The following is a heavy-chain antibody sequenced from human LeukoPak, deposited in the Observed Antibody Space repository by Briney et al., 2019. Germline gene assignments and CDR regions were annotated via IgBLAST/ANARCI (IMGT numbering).Heavy chain of an antibody. J-gene: IGHJ5*02. CDR1: GFTFSSYG. Sequence: GSLRLSCAASGFTFSSYGMSWIRQPPGKGLEWIGYMYYSGSTNYNPSLKSRVIISVDTSKNQFSLKLSSVTAADTAVYYCARGANWFDPWGQGTLVTVSS. CDR3: ARGANWFDP. V-gene: IGHV4-59*01. CDR2: MYYSGST.